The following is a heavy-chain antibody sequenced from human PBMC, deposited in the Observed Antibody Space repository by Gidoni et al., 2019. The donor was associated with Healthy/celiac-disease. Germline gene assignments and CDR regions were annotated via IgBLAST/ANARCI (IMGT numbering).Heavy chain of an antibody. CDR1: GFTFSSYG. V-gene: IGHV3-33*01. J-gene: IGHJ4*02. CDR3: AGVGTTSLG. CDR2: IWYDGSNK. Sequence: QVQLVESGGGVVQPGRSLRLSCAASGFTFSSYGMHWVRQAPGKGLGWVAVIWYDGSNKYYADSVKGRFTISRDNSKNTLYLQMNSLRAEDTAVYYCAGVGTTSLGWGQGTLVTVSS. D-gene: IGHD1-26*01.